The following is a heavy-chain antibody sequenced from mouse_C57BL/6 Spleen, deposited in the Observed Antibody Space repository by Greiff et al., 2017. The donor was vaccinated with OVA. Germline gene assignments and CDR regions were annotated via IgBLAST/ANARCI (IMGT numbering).Heavy chain of an antibody. D-gene: IGHD2-4*01. Sequence: VQLQQSGPELVKPGASVKISCKASGYAFSSSWMNWVKQRPGKGLEWIGRIYPGDGDTNYHGKFKGKATLTADKASSTAYMQLSSLTSEDSAVYFCARGIYYDYDYAMDYWGQGTSVTVSS. CDR2: IYPGDGDT. CDR1: GYAFSSSW. J-gene: IGHJ4*01. V-gene: IGHV1-82*01. CDR3: ARGIYYDYDYAMDY.